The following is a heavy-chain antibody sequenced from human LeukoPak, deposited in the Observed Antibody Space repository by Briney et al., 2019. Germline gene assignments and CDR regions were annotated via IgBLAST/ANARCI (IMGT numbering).Heavy chain of an antibody. J-gene: IGHJ3*02. CDR2: IISICGTA. Sequence: SVKVSCKASGGTFSSYSSSCWRQAPGQGLEWMVRIISICGTANYAQKFQGRDTITTDESTSTAYVELSSLRSEDTAVYYCALVWFGDTEAFDIWGQGTMVTVSS. CDR1: GGTFSSYS. CDR3: ALVWFGDTEAFDI. V-gene: IGHV1-69*05. D-gene: IGHD3-10*01.